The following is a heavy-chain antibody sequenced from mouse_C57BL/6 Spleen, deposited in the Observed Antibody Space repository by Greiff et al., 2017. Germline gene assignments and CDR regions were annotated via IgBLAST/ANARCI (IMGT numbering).Heavy chain of an antibody. CDR1: GYTFTSYW. V-gene: IGHV1-69*01. J-gene: IGHJ2*01. D-gene: IGHD1-1*01. CDR3: AVITTVVALDY. CDR2: IDPSDSYT. Sequence: QVQLQQPGAELVMPGASVKLSCKASGYTFTSYWMHWGKQRPGPGLEWIGEIDPSDSYTNYNQKFKGKSTLTVNKSSSTAYMQLSSLTSEDSAVYYCAVITTVVALDYWGQGTTLTVSS.